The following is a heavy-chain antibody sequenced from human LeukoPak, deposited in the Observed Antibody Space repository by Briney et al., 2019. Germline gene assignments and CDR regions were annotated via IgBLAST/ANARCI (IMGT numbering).Heavy chain of an antibody. CDR2: IYYSGST. CDR3: ARDKALDGMDV. J-gene: IGHJ6*02. Sequence: KPSETLSLTCTVSGGSISSYYWSWIRQPPGKGLEWIGYIYYSGSTNYNPSLKSRVTISVDTSKNQFSLKLSSVTAADTAVYYCARDKALDGMDVWGQGTTVTVSS. D-gene: IGHD1-1*01. CDR1: GGSISSYY. V-gene: IGHV4-59*01.